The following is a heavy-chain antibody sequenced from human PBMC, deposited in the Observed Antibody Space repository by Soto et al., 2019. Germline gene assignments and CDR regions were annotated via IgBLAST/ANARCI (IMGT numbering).Heavy chain of an antibody. J-gene: IGHJ6*02. CDR2: IYYSGST. D-gene: IGHD3-22*01. CDR1: AGSISSYC. V-gene: IGHV4-59*01. CDR3: ARSTQDYYVSSGYRARRSYYYGMDV. Sequence: SETFSVSCTGSAGSISSYCWSVIRHLLEKGLEWIGYIYYSGSTNYNPSLKSRVTISVDTSKNQFSLLLSSVTAADTAVYYCARSTQDYYVSSGYRARRSYYYGMDVWGQGTTVT.